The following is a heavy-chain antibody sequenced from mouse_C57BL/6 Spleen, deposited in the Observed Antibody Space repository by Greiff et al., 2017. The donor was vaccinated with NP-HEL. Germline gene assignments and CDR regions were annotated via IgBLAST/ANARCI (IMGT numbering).Heavy chain of an antibody. CDR1: GYSITSGYY. CDR2: ISYDGSN. Sequence: VQLQQSGPGLMKPSQSLSLTCSVTGYSITSGYYWNWIRQFPGNKLEWMGYISYDGSNNYNPSLKNRISITRDTSKNQFFLKLNSVTTEDAAAYYCARDYGSSSFFDYWGQGTTLTVSS. D-gene: IGHD1-1*01. V-gene: IGHV3-6*01. J-gene: IGHJ2*01. CDR3: ARDYGSSSFFDY.